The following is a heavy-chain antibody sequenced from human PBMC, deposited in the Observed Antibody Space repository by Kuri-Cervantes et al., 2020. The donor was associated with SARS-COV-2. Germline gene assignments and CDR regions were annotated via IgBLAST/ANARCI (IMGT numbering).Heavy chain of an antibody. Sequence: QTLSLTCAASGFTFSNAWMSWVRQAPGKGLEWVGFIRSKAYGGTTEYAASVKGRFTISRDDSKSIAYLQMNSLKTEDTAVYYCTRGDFWSGYYLDYWGQGTLVTVSS. J-gene: IGHJ4*02. CDR2: IRSKAYGGTT. V-gene: IGHV3-49*04. CDR1: GFTFSNAW. D-gene: IGHD3-3*01. CDR3: TRGDFWSGYYLDY.